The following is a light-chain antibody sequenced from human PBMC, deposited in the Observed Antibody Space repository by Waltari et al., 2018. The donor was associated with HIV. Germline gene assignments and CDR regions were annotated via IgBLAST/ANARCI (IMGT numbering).Light chain of an antibody. Sequence: QSVLTQPPSASGPPGQRVTISCSGSSSNIGSNSVNWYQQLPGTAPNLLIYGDDQRPSGVPDRFSGSKSGTSASLAISGPQSEDEAVYFCAAWDDSLNGYVFGAGTKVTVL. CDR3: AAWDDSLNGYV. CDR1: SSNIGSNS. CDR2: GDD. J-gene: IGLJ1*01. V-gene: IGLV1-44*01.